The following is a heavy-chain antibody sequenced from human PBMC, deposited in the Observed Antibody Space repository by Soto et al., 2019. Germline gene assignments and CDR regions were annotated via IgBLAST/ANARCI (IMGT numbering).Heavy chain of an antibody. V-gene: IGHV3-23*01. D-gene: IGHD4-17*01. CDR2: ISGSGDST. J-gene: IGHJ6*03. CDR1: GFTFSSYA. CDR3: AKDAYDYYYYYMDV. Sequence: GGSLSLSCAASGFTFSSYAMSWVRQAPGKGLEWVSVISGSGDSTYYADSVKGRFTISRDNSKDTVCLQMNRLRAEDTAVYYCAKDAYDYYYYYMDVWGKGTTVTVSS.